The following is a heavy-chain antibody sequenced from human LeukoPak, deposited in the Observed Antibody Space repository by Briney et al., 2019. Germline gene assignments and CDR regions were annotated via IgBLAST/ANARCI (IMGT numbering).Heavy chain of an antibody. D-gene: IGHD2-21*01. CDR2: INPTSGGT. Sequence: ASVKVSCKASGYTFTGYYIHWVRQAPGQGLEWMGWINPTSGGTNYAQKFQGRFTVTRDTSINTAYMELYSLTSDDTAVYYCGRVAYCGGGCYYYFDYWGQGTLVTVYS. J-gene: IGHJ4*02. CDR1: GYTFTGYY. CDR3: GRVAYCGGGCYYYFDY. V-gene: IGHV1-2*02.